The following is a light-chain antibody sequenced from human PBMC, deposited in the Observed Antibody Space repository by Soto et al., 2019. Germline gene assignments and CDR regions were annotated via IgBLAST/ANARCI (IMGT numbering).Light chain of an antibody. Sequence: TQSPSTLSVSAGDRATLSCRASQSINSNLAWYQQQPGQAPRLLIYDASRRATGIPDRFSGSGSGTDFTLTISRLETEDFAVYYCQQRSNWQITFGQGTRLEIK. V-gene: IGKV3D-20*02. CDR1: QSINSN. CDR3: QQRSNWQIT. CDR2: DAS. J-gene: IGKJ5*01.